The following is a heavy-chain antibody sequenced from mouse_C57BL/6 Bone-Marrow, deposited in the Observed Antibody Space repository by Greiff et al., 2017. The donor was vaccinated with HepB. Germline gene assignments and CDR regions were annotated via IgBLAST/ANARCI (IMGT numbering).Heavy chain of an antibody. CDR1: GYAFTNYL. Sequence: QVQLQQSGAELVRPGTSVKVSCKASGYAFTNYLIEWVKQRPGQGLEWIGVINPGSGGTNYNEKFKGKATLTADTSSSTAYMQLSSLTSEDSAVYFCARSFYSSGFFAYWGQGTLVTVSA. CDR2: INPGSGGT. J-gene: IGHJ3*01. CDR3: ARSFYSSGFFAY. V-gene: IGHV1-54*01. D-gene: IGHD2-1*01.